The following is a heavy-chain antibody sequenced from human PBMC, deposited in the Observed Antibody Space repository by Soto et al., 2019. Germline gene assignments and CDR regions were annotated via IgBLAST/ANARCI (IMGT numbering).Heavy chain of an antibody. CDR3: AKTRGAMIYAISVYGMDV. Sequence: EVQLLESGGGFIHPGGSLRLSCAASGFSFSSFAMNWVRQAPGKGLEWVSIISGSADSTFYADYVKGRFTISRDNSKSTMYLQITSLRAEDTAVYYCAKTRGAMIYAISVYGMDVWGQGTTVTVSS. CDR2: ISGSADST. J-gene: IGHJ6*02. D-gene: IGHD2-8*01. V-gene: IGHV3-23*01. CDR1: GFSFSSFA.